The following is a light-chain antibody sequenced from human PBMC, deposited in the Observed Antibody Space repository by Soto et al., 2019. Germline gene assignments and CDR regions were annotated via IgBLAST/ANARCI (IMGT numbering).Light chain of an antibody. CDR2: AAY. Sequence: DIQLTQSPSFLSASVGDRVTITCRASQGISSFLAWYQQKPGGTPKLLIYAAYTLQSGVPSRFSGSGSGTDFTLTITSLQPEDFATYYCQQLHTYPYTFGQGSKLEIK. CDR3: QQLHTYPYT. J-gene: IGKJ2*01. CDR1: QGISSF. V-gene: IGKV1-9*01.